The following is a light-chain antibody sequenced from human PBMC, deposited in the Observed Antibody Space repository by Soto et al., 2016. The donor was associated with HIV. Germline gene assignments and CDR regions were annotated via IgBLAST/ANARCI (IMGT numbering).Light chain of an antibody. V-gene: IGKV2-30*02. CDR1: QSLVHSDGNTY. Sequence: VMTQSPLSLPVTLGQPASISCRSSQSLVHSDGNTYLNWFQQRPGQSPRRLIYKVSNRDSGVPDRFSGSGSGTDFTLKISRVEAEDVGVYYCMQGTHWPRTFGQGTKVEIK. CDR3: MQGTHWPRT. CDR2: KVS. J-gene: IGKJ1*01.